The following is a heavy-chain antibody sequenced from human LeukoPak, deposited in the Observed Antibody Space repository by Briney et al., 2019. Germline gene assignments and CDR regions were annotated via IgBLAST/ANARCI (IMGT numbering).Heavy chain of an antibody. V-gene: IGHV4-34*01. CDR2: INHSGST. J-gene: IGHJ4*02. Sequence: PSETLSLTGAVYGGSFSGYYWSWIRQPPGKGLEWIGEINHSGSTNYNPSLKSRVTISVDTSKNQFSLKLSSVTAADTAVYYCARYSYGFGAYYFDYWGQGTLVTVSS. D-gene: IGHD5-18*01. CDR3: ARYSYGFGAYYFDY. CDR1: GGSFSGYY.